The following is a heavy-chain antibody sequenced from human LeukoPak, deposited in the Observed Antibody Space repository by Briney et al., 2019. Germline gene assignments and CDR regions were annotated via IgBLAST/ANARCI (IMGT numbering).Heavy chain of an antibody. J-gene: IGHJ4*02. CDR2: ISGSGGST. CDR3: AKNNYDILTGLFDY. Sequence: PGGSLRLSCAASGFTFSSYGMHWVRQAPGKGLEWVSAISGSGGSTYYADSVKGRFTISRDNSKNTLYLQMNSLRAEDTAVYYCAKNNYDILTGLFDYWGQGTLVTVSS. D-gene: IGHD3-9*01. V-gene: IGHV3-23*01. CDR1: GFTFSSYG.